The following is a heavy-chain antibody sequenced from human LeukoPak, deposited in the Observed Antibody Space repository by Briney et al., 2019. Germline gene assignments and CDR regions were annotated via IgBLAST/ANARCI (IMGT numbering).Heavy chain of an antibody. CDR2: ISYDGSNK. V-gene: IGHV3-30*03. D-gene: IGHD6-19*01. Sequence: PGGSLRLSCAAYGFTFSRYWMHWVRQAPGKGLEWVAVISYDGSNKYYADSVKGRFTISRDNSKNTLYLQMNSLRAEDTAVYYCARDLFPGSGWYPFDYWGQGTLVTVSS. J-gene: IGHJ4*02. CDR3: ARDLFPGSGWYPFDY. CDR1: GFTFSRYW.